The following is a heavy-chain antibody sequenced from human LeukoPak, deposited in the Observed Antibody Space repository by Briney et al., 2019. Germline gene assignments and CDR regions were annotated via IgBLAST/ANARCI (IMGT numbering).Heavy chain of an antibody. V-gene: IGHV3-15*01. Sequence: PGGSLRHSCAASGFNFSNAWMSWVRQAPGKGREWVGHIRSNREGGTTDYAAPAKGRIAISRDDSKNTLSLQMSSLKTEDAAVYYCATGGSILAHWGQGTLVTVSS. CDR1: GFNFSNAW. J-gene: IGHJ4*02. CDR3: ATGGSILAH. D-gene: IGHD3-16*01. CDR2: IRSNREGGTT.